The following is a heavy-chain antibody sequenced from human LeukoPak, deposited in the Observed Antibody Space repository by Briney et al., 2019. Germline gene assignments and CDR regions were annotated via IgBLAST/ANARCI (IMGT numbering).Heavy chain of an antibody. CDR2: ISYDGSNK. J-gene: IGHJ4*02. Sequence: GGSLRLSCAASGFTFSSYGMHWVRQAPGKGLEWVAVISYDGSNKYYADSVKGRFTISRDNSKNTLYLQMNSLRAEDTAVYYCAKDEFWGDYDILTGYYKPDYWGQGTLVTVSS. D-gene: IGHD3-9*01. CDR1: GFTFSSYG. V-gene: IGHV3-30*18. CDR3: AKDEFWGDYDILTGYYKPDY.